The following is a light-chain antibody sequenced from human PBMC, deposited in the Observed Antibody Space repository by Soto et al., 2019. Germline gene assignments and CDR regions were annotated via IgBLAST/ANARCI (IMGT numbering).Light chain of an antibody. CDR3: QQSYSTPYS. CDR2: LTS. J-gene: IGKJ2*01. CDR1: RSIGNY. V-gene: IGKV1-39*01. Sequence: DIPMTQSPSSLSASVGDRVTITCRASRSIGNYLNWYQQKPESAPKLLIYLTSSLQSGVPSRFSGSGSGTDFTLTISSLQPEDFATYYCQQSYSTPYSCGQGTKLEIK.